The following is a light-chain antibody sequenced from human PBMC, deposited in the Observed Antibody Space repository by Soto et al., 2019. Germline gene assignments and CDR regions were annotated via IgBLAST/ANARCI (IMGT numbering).Light chain of an antibody. CDR3: QQSYSTPLT. Sequence: DIQMTQSPSSLSASVGDRVTITCRASQSISSYLNWYQQKPGKAPKLLIYAASSLQGGVPARFSGSGSGTDFTPTISSLQPEDFATYCWQQSYSTPLTFGGGTKVEIK. CDR2: AAS. J-gene: IGKJ4*01. CDR1: QSISSY. V-gene: IGKV1-39*01.